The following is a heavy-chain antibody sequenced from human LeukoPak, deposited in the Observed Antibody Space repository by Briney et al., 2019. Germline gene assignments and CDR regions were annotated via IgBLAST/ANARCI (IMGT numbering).Heavy chain of an antibody. D-gene: IGHD3-10*01. V-gene: IGHV3-48*01. Sequence: GGSLRLSCAASGFTFSSYSMNWVRQAPGKGLEWVSYISSSSSTIYCADSVKGRFTISRDNAKNSLYLQMNSLRAEDTAVYYCARFRSTPYYYGSGSFYFDYWGQGTLVTVSS. CDR2: ISSSSSTI. J-gene: IGHJ4*02. CDR3: ARFRSTPYYYGSGSFYFDY. CDR1: GFTFSSYS.